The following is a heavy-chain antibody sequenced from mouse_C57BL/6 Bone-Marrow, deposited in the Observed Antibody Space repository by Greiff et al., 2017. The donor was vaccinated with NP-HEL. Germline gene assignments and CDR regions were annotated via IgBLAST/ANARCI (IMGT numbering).Heavy chain of an antibody. D-gene: IGHD1-1*01. CDR3: TTGGSSPYAMDY. CDR2: IDPENGDT. V-gene: IGHV14-4*01. CDR1: GFHIKDAY. J-gene: IGHJ4*01. Sequence: EVMLVESGAELVRPGASVKLSCTVSGFHIKDAYMHWVKQRPEQGLEWIGWIDPENGDTAYASKFQGKATITADTSSNTAYLQLSSLTSEDTAVYYCTTGGSSPYAMDYWGQGTSVTVSS.